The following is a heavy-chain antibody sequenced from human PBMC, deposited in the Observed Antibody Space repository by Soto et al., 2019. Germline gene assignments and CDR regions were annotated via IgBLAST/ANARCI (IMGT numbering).Heavy chain of an antibody. D-gene: IGHD2-15*01. CDR2: IYHSVRT. J-gene: IGHJ4*02. V-gene: IGHV4-30-2*01. Sequence: QLQLQESGSGLVKPSQTLSLTCAVSGGSISSGGSSWSWIRQPPGKVLEWIGYIYHSVRTYYNPSLKRRVTILLDRSKNQFSLKLSSVTAADTAVYYCARGEVVALGYWGQGTLVTVSS. CDR3: ARGEVVALGY. CDR1: GGSISSGGSS.